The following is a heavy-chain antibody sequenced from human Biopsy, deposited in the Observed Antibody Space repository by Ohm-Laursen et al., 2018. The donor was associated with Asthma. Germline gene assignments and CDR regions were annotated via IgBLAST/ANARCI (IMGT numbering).Heavy chain of an antibody. Sequence: GPSVKVSCKISGYSLTDLSMHWVRQAPGQGLEWMGGHDHEEGGTVNARRFQGRVTMTEDTSTDTAYMELSSLSSDDTAVYYCASDFPKDYVRYNFQFWGQGTLVTVPS. CDR2: HDHEEGGT. J-gene: IGHJ4*02. D-gene: IGHD4-17*01. CDR3: ASDFPKDYVRYNFQF. CDR1: GYSLTDLS. V-gene: IGHV1-24*01.